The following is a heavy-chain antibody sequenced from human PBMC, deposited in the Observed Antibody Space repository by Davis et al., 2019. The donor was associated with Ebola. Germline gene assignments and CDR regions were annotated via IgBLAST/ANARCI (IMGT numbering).Heavy chain of an antibody. V-gene: IGHV3-13*05. Sequence: GESLKISCAASGFTFSSYDMHWVRQATGKGLEWVSAIGTAGDPYYPGSVKGRFTISRENAKNSLYLQMNNLRADDTAVYYCTKDVRGFNRPVDCWGQGTLVTVSS. CDR2: IGTAGDP. J-gene: IGHJ4*02. D-gene: IGHD6-25*01. CDR1: GFTFSSYD. CDR3: TKDVRGFNRPVDC.